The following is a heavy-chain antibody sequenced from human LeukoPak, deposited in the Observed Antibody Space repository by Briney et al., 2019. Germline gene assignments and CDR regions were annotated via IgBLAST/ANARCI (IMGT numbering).Heavy chain of an antibody. CDR2: IKSKTDGGTT. J-gene: IGHJ4*02. D-gene: IGHD3-22*01. CDR1: GFTFSNAW. Sequence: GGSLRLSCAASGFTFSNAWMSWVRQAPGKGLEWVGRIKSKTDGGTTDYAAPVKGRFTISRDDSKSIAYLQMNSLKTEDTAVYYCTRSTPYYYDSSGYYQNFVYWGQGTLVTVSS. CDR3: TRSTPYYYDSSGYYQNFVY. V-gene: IGHV3-15*01.